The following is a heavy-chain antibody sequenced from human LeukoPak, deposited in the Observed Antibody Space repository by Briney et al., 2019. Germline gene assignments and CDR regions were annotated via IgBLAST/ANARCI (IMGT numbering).Heavy chain of an antibody. Sequence: SETLSLTCAVSGGSISSTYWWTWVRPPPGKGLEWIGSIYYSGSTYYNPSLKSRVTISVDTSKNQFSLKLSSVTAADTAVYYCARDDDGDYVFDYWGQGTLVTVSS. V-gene: IGHV4-4*02. D-gene: IGHD4-17*01. J-gene: IGHJ4*02. CDR1: GGSISSTYW. CDR3: ARDDDGDYVFDY. CDR2: IYYSGST.